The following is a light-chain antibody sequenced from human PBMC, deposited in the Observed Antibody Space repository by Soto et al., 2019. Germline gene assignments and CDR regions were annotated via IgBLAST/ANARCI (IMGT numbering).Light chain of an antibody. Sequence: QSVLTQPASVSGSPGQSITISCTGTSSDVGGVNYVSWYQQHPGKAPKLMIYDVTNRPSGVSYRFSGSKSGNTASLTISGLKAEDEADYYCNSYTSSSTYVFGTGTKLTVL. CDR2: DVT. V-gene: IGLV2-14*03. CDR3: NSYTSSSTYV. J-gene: IGLJ1*01. CDR1: SSDVGGVNY.